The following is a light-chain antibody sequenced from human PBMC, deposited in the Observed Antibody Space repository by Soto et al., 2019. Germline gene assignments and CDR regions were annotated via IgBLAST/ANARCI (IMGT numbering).Light chain of an antibody. CDR1: QSVNSN. V-gene: IGKV3-15*01. CDR3: QQYNVWPLT. J-gene: IGKJ4*01. Sequence: EIVMTQSPVTLSVSPGDRATLSCRASQSVNSNLAWYQQKPGQTPKLLIYVASTRATGIPARFSGSGSGTDFTLTISSLQSEDFAVYYWQQYNVWPLTFGGGTKVEFK. CDR2: VAS.